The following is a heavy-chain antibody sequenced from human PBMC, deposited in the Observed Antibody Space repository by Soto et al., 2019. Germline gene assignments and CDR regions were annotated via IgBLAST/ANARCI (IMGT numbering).Heavy chain of an antibody. V-gene: IGHV3-9*01. CDR1: GFTFDDYA. D-gene: IGHD2-15*01. CDR3: ARERVTVVVVAATPEYGMDV. Sequence: GGSLRLSCAASGFTFDDYAIHWVRQAPGKGLEWVSGISWNRGSIGYADSVRGRFTISRDNAKNSLYLQMDSLRAEDTAVYYCARERVTVVVVAATPEYGMDVWGQGTTVTVSS. J-gene: IGHJ6*02. CDR2: ISWNRGSI.